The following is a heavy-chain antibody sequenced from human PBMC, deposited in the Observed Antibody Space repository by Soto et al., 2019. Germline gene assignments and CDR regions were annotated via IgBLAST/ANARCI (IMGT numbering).Heavy chain of an antibody. CDR1: GGSISSYY. CDR2: IYYSGST. J-gene: IGHJ5*02. V-gene: IGHV4-59*01. Sequence: SETLSLTCTVSGGSISSYYWSWIRQPPGKGLEWIGYIYYSGSTNYNPSLKSRVTISVDTSKNQFSLKLSSVTAADTAVYYCARDMRGFYYDRTSWFDPWGQGTLVTVSS. D-gene: IGHD3-22*01. CDR3: ARDMRGFYYDRTSWFDP.